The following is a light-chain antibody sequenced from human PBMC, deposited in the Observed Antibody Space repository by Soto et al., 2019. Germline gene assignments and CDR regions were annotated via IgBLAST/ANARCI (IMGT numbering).Light chain of an antibody. Sequence: QSALTQPASVSGSPAQSITISCTGTSSDIGAYTHVSWYQQHPGKAPKLMIYDVNNRPSGVSNRFSGSKSDNTASLTISGLQAEDEADYYCTSYTATATYVFGTGTKLTVL. V-gene: IGLV2-14*01. J-gene: IGLJ1*01. CDR2: DVN. CDR1: SSDIGAYTH. CDR3: TSYTATATYV.